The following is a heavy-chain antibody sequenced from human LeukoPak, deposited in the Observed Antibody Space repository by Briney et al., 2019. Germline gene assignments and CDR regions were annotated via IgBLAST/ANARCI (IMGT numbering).Heavy chain of an antibody. CDR2: TKQDGSEK. CDR3: ARDAEYSSWYYYKSNWFDP. CDR1: GFTFSSYW. D-gene: IGHD6-6*01. Sequence: GGSLRLSCAASGFTFSSYWMSWVRQAPGKRLEWVANTKQDGSEKYYVDSVKGRFTISRDNAKNSLYLQMNSLRAEDTAVYYCARDAEYSSWYYYKSNWFDPWGQGTLVTVSS. J-gene: IGHJ5*02. V-gene: IGHV3-7*01.